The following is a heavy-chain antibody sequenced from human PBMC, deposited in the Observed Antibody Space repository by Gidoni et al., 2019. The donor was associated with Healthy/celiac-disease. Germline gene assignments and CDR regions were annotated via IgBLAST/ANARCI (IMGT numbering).Heavy chain of an antibody. Sequence: EVQLVESGGGLVQPGRSLRLSCAASGFTFDDYAMPWVRQAPGKGLEWVSGISWNSGSIGYADSVKGRFTISRDNAKNSLYLQMNSLRAEDTALYYCAKEIVEGGNYWGQGTLVTVSS. CDR2: ISWNSGSI. D-gene: IGHD3-22*01. J-gene: IGHJ4*02. V-gene: IGHV3-9*01. CDR1: GFTFDDYA. CDR3: AKEIVEGGNY.